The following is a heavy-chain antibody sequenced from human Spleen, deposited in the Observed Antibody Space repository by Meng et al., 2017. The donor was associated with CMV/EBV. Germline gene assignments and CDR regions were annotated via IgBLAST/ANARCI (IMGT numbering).Heavy chain of an antibody. CDR1: GGFISSSSYY. V-gene: IGHV4-39*07. CDR2: IYYSGST. Sequence: SETLSLTCTVSGGFISSSSYYWGWIRQPPGKGLEWIGSIYYSGSTYYNPSLKSRVTISVDTSKNQFSLKLSSVTAADTAVYYCARDAGHDFWTHAFDIWGQGTMVTVSS. J-gene: IGHJ3*02. D-gene: IGHD3-3*01. CDR3: ARDAGHDFWTHAFDI.